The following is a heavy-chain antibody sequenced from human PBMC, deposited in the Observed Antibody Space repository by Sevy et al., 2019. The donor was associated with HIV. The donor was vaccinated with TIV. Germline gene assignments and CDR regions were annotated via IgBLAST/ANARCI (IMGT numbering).Heavy chain of an antibody. Sequence: ASVKVSCKASGYTFTGYYMHWVRQAPGQGLEWMGRINPNSGGTNYAQKFQGRVTMTRDTSISTAYMELSRLRSDDTAVYSCARVLSGSYYGSYWGQGTLVTVSS. CDR2: INPNSGGT. V-gene: IGHV1-2*06. D-gene: IGHD1-26*01. CDR1: GYTFTGYY. CDR3: ARVLSGSYYGSY. J-gene: IGHJ4*02.